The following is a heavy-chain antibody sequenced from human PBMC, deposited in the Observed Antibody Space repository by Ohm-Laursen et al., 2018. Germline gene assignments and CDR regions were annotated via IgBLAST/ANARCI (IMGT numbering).Heavy chain of an antibody. V-gene: IGHV2-70*11. CDR2: IDWDDDK. CDR3: ARMVGDSSGYYRYYYYGMDV. Sequence: TLSLTCTFSGFSLSTSGMCVSWIRQPPGKALEWLARIDWDDDKYYSTSLKTRLTISKDTSKNQVVLTMTNMDPVDTATYYCARMVGDSSGYYRYYYYGMDVWGQGTTVTVSS. D-gene: IGHD3-22*01. J-gene: IGHJ6*02. CDR1: GFSLSTSGMC.